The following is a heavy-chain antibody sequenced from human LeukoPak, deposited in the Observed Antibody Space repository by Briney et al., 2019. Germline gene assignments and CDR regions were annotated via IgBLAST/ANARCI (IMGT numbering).Heavy chain of an antibody. CDR1: GYFFTGHP. J-gene: IGHJ4*02. D-gene: IGHD4-11*01. Sequence: GASVKVSCKASGYFFTGHPIHWVRQAPGQGLEWMGWINPNSGGTNYAQKFQGRVTMTRDTSISTAYMDLSRLRSDDTAVYYCARGAPPQTYTVTREFDYWGQGTLVTVSS. CDR3: ARGAPPQTYTVTREFDY. CDR2: INPNSGGT. V-gene: IGHV1-2*02.